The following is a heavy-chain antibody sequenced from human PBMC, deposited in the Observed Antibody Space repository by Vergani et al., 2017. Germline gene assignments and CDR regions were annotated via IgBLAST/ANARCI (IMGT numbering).Heavy chain of an antibody. V-gene: IGHV3-23*01. CDR1: GFTFTNFA. CDR2: ISGSGRST. D-gene: IGHD5-12*01. CDR3: TKGSRGYTGYFFDY. J-gene: IGHJ4*02. Sequence: EVQLLESGGNLVQPGGSLRLSCAASGFTFTNFAMTWVRQAPGKGLEWVSTISGSGRSTFYADSVKGRFTISRDNSKNTLHLQMNSLRADDTAVYYCTKGSRGYTGYFFDYWGQGTLATVSS.